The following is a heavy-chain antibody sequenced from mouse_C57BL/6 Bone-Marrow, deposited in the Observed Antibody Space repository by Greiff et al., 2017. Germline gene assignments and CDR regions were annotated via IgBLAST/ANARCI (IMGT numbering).Heavy chain of an antibody. CDR2: ISSGGSYT. CDR1: GFTLSSYG. CDR3: ARRDYGSSRYFDV. Sequence: EVKLMESGGDLVKPGGSLKLSCAASGFTLSSYGMSWVRQTPDKRLEWVATISSGGSYTYYPDSVKGRFTISRDNAKNTLYLQMSSLKSEDTAMYYCARRDYGSSRYFDVWGTGTTVTVSS. D-gene: IGHD1-1*01. J-gene: IGHJ1*03. V-gene: IGHV5-6*02.